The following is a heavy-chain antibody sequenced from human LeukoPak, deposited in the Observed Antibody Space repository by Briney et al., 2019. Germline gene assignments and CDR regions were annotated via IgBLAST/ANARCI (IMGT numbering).Heavy chain of an antibody. Sequence: GSSVKVSCKASGGTFSSYSISWVRQAPGQGLEWMGRIIPIFGTANYAQKFQGRVTITADKSTNTAYMELSSLRSEDTALYYCARVLMGSSWPPAYGMDVWSKGTTVTVSS. V-gene: IGHV1-69*08. CDR2: IIPIFGTA. J-gene: IGHJ6*04. D-gene: IGHD6-13*01. CDR3: ARVLMGSSWPPAYGMDV. CDR1: GGTFSSYS.